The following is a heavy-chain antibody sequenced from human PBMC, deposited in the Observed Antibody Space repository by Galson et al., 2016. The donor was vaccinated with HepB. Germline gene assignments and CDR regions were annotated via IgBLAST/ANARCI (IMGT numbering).Heavy chain of an antibody. CDR2: MYYRGSA. V-gene: IGHV4-39*01. D-gene: IGHD3-16*01. J-gene: IGHJ5*02. Sequence: SETLSLTCSVSGGTFSSSSYYWGWIRQPPGKGLEWIGYMYYRGSAYYNSSLKSRVTISGDTSKNQFSLNLRSVTATDTAVYYCARSSYGPFNGFDPWGQGILVTVSS. CDR3: ARSSYGPFNGFDP. CDR1: GGTFSSSSYY.